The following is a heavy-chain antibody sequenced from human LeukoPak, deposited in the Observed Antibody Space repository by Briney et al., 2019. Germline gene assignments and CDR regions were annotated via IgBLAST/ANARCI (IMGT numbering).Heavy chain of an antibody. CDR1: GGSISSGGYS. J-gene: IGHJ3*02. CDR2: IYHSGST. Sequence: PSETLSLTCAVSGGSISSGGYSWSWIRQPPGKGLEWIGYIYHSGSTYYNPSLKSRVTISVDRSKNQFSLKLSSVTAADTAVYYCARSDYDGDYDAFDIWGQGTMVTVSS. V-gene: IGHV4-30-2*02. CDR3: ARSDYDGDYDAFDI. D-gene: IGHD4-17*01.